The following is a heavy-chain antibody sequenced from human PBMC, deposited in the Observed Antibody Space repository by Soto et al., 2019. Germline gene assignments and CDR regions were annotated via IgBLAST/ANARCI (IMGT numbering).Heavy chain of an antibody. CDR3: ARLADDYSNFDY. V-gene: IGHV3-11*06. Sequence: SEDNAKNSLYLQMNSLRAEDTAVYYCARLADDYSNFDYWGQGTLVTVSS. D-gene: IGHD4-4*01. J-gene: IGHJ4*02.